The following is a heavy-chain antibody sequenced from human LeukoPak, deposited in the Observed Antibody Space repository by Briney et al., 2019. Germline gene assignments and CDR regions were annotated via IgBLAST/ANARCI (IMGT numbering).Heavy chain of an antibody. CDR2: IYYSGST. J-gene: IGHJ4*02. D-gene: IGHD6-19*01. V-gene: IGHV4-39*02. CDR1: GGSISSSSYS. CDR3: ARLSRRLIAVAGTIDY. Sequence: SETLSLTCTVSGGSISSSSYSWGWIRQPPGTGLEGIGSIYYSGSTYYRPPLKSRVPISVDTSKNHFSLKLSSATAADPAVYYCARLSRRLIAVAGTIDYWGQGTLVTVSS.